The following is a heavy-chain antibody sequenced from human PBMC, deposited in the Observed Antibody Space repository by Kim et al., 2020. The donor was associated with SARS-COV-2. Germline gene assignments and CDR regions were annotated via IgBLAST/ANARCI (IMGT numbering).Heavy chain of an antibody. D-gene: IGHD6-19*01. CDR2: INSDGSTT. CDR3: ARRQFTSGWYYFDY. V-gene: IGHV3-74*01. CDR1: GFTFSSHW. J-gene: IGHJ4*02. Sequence: GGSLRLSCAASGFTFSSHWMHWVRQAPGKGLVWVSRINSDGSTTSYADSVKGRFTISRDNAKNRLYLQMNSLRAEDTAVYYCARRQFTSGWYYFDYWGQGTLVTVSS.